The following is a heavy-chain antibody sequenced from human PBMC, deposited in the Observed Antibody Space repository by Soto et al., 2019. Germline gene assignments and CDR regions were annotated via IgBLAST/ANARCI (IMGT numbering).Heavy chain of an antibody. CDR2: MNPNTGNS. V-gene: IGHV1-8*01. D-gene: IGHD1-1*01. J-gene: IGHJ4*02. CDR3: ARRAETNGWNGFGADKYYFDF. Sequence: QVQLVQSGAEVRKPGASVKVSCEASGYTFTSYDIYWVRQATGQGLEWMGWMNPNTGNSGYAQKLQGRVNMTSDTSISTAHMELSSLRSEDTAVYYCARRAETNGWNGFGADKYYFDFWGQGTLVTVSS. CDR1: GYTFTSYD.